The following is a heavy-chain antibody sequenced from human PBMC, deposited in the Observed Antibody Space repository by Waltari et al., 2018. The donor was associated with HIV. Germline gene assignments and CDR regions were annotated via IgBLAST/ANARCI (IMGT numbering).Heavy chain of an antibody. CDR3: ARDDQWAFDY. J-gene: IGHJ4*02. V-gene: IGHV3-48*02. D-gene: IGHD1-26*01. CDR1: GFTFSSYI. CDR2: STIDGRAK. Sequence: EVQLVESGGGLVQPGGSLRLSCAASGFTFSSYIMNWVRQAPGRGPEWLSYSTIDGRAKGYADSVKGRFTISRDNAKNSLYLEMNSLRDEDTAVYYCARDDQWAFDYWGQGTLVIVSS.